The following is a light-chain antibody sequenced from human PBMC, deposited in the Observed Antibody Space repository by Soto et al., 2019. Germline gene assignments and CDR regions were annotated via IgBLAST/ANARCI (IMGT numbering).Light chain of an antibody. CDR2: GAS. CDR1: QSVAGI. CDR3: QQYHNWPPIT. V-gene: IGKV3-15*01. J-gene: IGKJ4*01. Sequence: EIVMTQSPATLSVSPGERATLSCRASQSVAGILAWYQQKPGQAPRLLIYGASTRATGIPARFSGSGSGTEFTLTISSLQSEDFAVYYCQQYHNWPPITFGGGTKVEIK.